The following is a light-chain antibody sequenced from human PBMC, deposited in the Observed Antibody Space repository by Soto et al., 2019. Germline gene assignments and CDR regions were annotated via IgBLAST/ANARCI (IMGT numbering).Light chain of an antibody. CDR1: CSDVGGYNY. V-gene: IGLV2-8*01. CDR2: EVS. CDR3: SSYAGSNNLV. J-gene: IGLJ2*01. Sequence: QSALTQPPSASGSLGQSVTISCTGTCSDVGGYNYVSWYQQHPGKAPKLMIYEVSQRPSGVPDRFSGSKSGNTASLTVSGLQAEDEADYYCSSYAGSNNLVFGGGTKLTVL.